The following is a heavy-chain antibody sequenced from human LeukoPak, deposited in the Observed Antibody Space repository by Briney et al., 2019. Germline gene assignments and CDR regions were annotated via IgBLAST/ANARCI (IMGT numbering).Heavy chain of an antibody. CDR3: ARLLYYYDSSIYQRYFDY. V-gene: IGHV3-64*01. Sequence: GGSLRLSCAASGFTLSSYAMHWVRQAPGKGLEYVSAISSNGGSTYYANSVKGRFTISRDNSKNTLYLQMGSLRAEDMAVYYCARLLYYYDSSIYQRYFDYWGQGTLVTVSS. J-gene: IGHJ4*02. CDR1: GFTLSSYA. CDR2: ISSNGGST. D-gene: IGHD3-22*01.